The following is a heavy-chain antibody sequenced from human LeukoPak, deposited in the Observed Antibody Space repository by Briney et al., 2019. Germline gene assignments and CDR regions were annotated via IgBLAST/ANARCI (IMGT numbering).Heavy chain of an antibody. Sequence: PGGSLRLSCAASGFTFSSYSMNWVRQAPGKGLEWVSSISSSSSYIYYADSVKGRFTISRDNSKNTLYLQMNSLRAEDTAVCYCATDSRGSGSPDYWGQGTLVTVSS. CDR1: GFTFSSYS. D-gene: IGHD3-10*01. J-gene: IGHJ4*02. CDR3: ATDSRGSGSPDY. V-gene: IGHV3-21*01. CDR2: ISSSSSYI.